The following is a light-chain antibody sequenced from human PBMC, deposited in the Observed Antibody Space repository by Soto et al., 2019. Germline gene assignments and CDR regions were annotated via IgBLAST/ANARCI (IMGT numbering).Light chain of an antibody. CDR3: QQYNSYSLIT. CDR1: QSISSW. J-gene: IGKJ5*01. Sequence: DIQMTQSPSTLSASVGDRVTITCRASQSISSWLAWYQQKPGKAPKLLIYDASSLESGIPSRISGSGFGTEFTLTISSLQPDDFATYYCQQYNSYSLITFGQGTRLEIK. V-gene: IGKV1-5*01. CDR2: DAS.